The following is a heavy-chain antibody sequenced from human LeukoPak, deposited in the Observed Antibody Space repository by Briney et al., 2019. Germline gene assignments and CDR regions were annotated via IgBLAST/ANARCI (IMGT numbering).Heavy chain of an antibody. CDR1: GFTFDDYG. V-gene: IGHV3-20*04. CDR2: INWNGGST. CDR3: AKDIAYYYDSSGYLDAFDI. D-gene: IGHD3-22*01. Sequence: GGSLRLSCAASGFTFDDYGMSWVRQAPGKGLEWVSGINWNGGSTGYADSVKGRFTISRDNAKNSLYLQMNSLRAEDTALYYCAKDIAYYYDSSGYLDAFDIWGQGTMVTVSS. J-gene: IGHJ3*02.